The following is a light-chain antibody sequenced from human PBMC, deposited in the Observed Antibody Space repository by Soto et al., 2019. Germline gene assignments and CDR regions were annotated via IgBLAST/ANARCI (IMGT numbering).Light chain of an antibody. V-gene: IGLV2-14*01. CDR3: CSYAGSYTLYV. CDR1: SNDIGGYNY. CDR2: EVS. Sequence: QSALTQPASVSGSPGQSITISCTGTSNDIGGYNYVSWYQLHPGKAPKLMIYEVSDRPSGVSNRFSGSKSGNTASLTISGLQAEDEGDYYCCSYAGSYTLYVFGTGTKLTVL. J-gene: IGLJ1*01.